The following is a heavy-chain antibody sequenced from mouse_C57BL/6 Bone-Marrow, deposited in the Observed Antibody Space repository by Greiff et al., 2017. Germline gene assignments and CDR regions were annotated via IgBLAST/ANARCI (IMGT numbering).Heavy chain of an antibody. D-gene: IGHD1-1*01. V-gene: IGHV1-66*01. CDR3: ARFPPYYGSSTGYFDV. CDR1: GYSFTSYY. J-gene: IGHJ1*03. CDR2: IYPGSGNT. Sequence: QVQLKESGPELVKPGASVKISCKASGYSFTSYYIHWVKQRPGQGLEWIGWIYPGSGNTKYNEKFKGKATLTADTSSSTAYMQLISLTSEDSAVYYCARFPPYYGSSTGYFDVWGTGTTVTVSS.